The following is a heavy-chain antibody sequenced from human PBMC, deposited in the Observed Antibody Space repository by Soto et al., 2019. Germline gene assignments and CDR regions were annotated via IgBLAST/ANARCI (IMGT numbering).Heavy chain of an antibody. CDR3: ARGWFGPDV. CDR2: IDSAGTDS. J-gene: IGHJ6*04. CDR1: GFTLSGCS. Sequence: EVQLVESGGGLVQPGGSLRLSCAASGFTLSGCSMHWVRQAPGKGLVWVSGIDSAGTDSTYADSVKGRFTSSRDNAKNMLYLQMNSLRVEDTAVYYCARGWFGPDVWGKGTTVTVSS. V-gene: IGHV3-74*01. D-gene: IGHD3-10*01.